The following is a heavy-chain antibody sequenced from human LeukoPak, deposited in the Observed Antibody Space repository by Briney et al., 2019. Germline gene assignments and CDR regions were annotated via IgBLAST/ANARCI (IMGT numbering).Heavy chain of an antibody. CDR3: ARMNLEEGDYFDY. J-gene: IGHJ4*02. D-gene: IGHD5-24*01. Sequence: PSETLSLTCAVSGFSISSGYYWGWIRQPPGKGLEWIGTIYHSGSTYYNPSLKSRLAISVGKSKKQFSLKLSSVTAADTAVYYCARMNLEEGDYFDYWGQGTLVTASS. V-gene: IGHV4-38-2*01. CDR1: GFSISSGYY. CDR2: IYHSGST.